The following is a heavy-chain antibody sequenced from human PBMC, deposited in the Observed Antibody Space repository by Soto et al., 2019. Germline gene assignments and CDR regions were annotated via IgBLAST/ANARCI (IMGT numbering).Heavy chain of an antibody. CDR3: AIWVELDV. CDR2: IGDSGAST. CDR1: GFSFSSFA. J-gene: IGHJ6*04. V-gene: IGHV3-23*01. Sequence: EVLLLESGGGLVQPGGSLRLSCEASGFSFSSFAMNWVRQAPGKGLEWVSAIGDSGASTYYADSVKGRFTISRDNSRNTLYLQLNSLRAEDTAVYYCAIWVELDVWGNGTTVTVSS. D-gene: IGHD1-26*01.